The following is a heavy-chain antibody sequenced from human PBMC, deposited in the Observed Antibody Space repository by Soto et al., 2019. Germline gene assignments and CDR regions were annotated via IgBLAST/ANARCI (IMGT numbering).Heavy chain of an antibody. CDR2: ISAYNGNT. CDR1: GYTFTSYG. D-gene: IGHD2-21*02. V-gene: IGHV1-18*01. CDR3: ARVMDCGGDCYPSYFDY. Sequence: QVQLVQSGAEVKKPGASVKVSCKASGYTFTSYGISWVRQAPGQGLEWMGWISAYNGNTNYAQKLQGRVTMTTDTAPDTAYMERRSLRSDDTAMYYCARVMDCGGDCYPSYFDYWGQGTLVTVSS. J-gene: IGHJ4*02.